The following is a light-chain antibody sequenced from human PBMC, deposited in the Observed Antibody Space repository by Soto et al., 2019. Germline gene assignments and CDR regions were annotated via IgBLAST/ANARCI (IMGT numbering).Light chain of an antibody. CDR3: QQSYSTPPT. J-gene: IGKJ1*01. Sequence: DIQMTQSPSYLSASVGDRVTITCRASQSISSYLNWYQQKPGKAPKLLIYAASSLQSGVPSRFSGSGAGTDFTLTISRLQPEDFATYYCQQSYSTPPTFGQGNKVEIK. CDR1: QSISSY. V-gene: IGKV1-39*01. CDR2: AAS.